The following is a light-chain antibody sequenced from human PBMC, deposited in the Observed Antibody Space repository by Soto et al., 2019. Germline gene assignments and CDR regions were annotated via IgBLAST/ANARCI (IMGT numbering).Light chain of an antibody. V-gene: IGLV2-14*01. CDR3: SSYSISTAYL. CDR2: EVS. Sequence: QSVLTQPASVSGSPGQSITISCTGTSSDVGGYDYVSWYQLHPDKAPKLMVFEVSNRPSGVSYRFSGSKSGNTASLTISGLQAEDEADYFCSSYSISTAYLFGTGTKVTVL. CDR1: SSDVGGYDY. J-gene: IGLJ1*01.